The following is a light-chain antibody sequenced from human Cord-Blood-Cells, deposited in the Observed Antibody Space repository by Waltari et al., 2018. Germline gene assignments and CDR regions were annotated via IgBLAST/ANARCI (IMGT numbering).Light chain of an antibody. Sequence: DIQMTQSPSSLSASVGDRVTITCRASQSISSYLNWYQQKPGKAPKLLIYAASSLQSGVPARFSCSGSGTDVTLTISSLQPEDFATYDCQQSYSTLSYSFGQGTKLEIK. CDR3: QQSYSTLSYS. J-gene: IGKJ2*03. CDR2: AAS. V-gene: IGKV1-39*01. CDR1: QSISSY.